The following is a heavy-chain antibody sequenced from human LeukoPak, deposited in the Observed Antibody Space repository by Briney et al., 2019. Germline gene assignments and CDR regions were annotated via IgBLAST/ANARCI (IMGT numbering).Heavy chain of an antibody. D-gene: IGHD1-1*01. V-gene: IGHV3-74*01. Sequence: GGSLRLSCAASGFTFSSYWMHWVRQAPGKGLVWVSRIKSDGSSTSYADSVKGRFTISRDNSYNTVYPQMTGLRAEDTAVYYCAKDGESGIQWTQGYFDYWGQGTLVTVSS. CDR3: AKDGESGIQWTQGYFDY. CDR2: IKSDGSST. CDR1: GFTFSSYW. J-gene: IGHJ4*02.